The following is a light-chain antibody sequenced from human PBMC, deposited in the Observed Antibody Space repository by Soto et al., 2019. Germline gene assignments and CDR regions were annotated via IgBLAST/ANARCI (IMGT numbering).Light chain of an antibody. CDR3: HQRQSWPRT. CDR1: QSVSSN. Sequence: EIVMTQSPATLSVSAGESATLSCRASQSVSSNLAWYQQKPGQAPRLLIYYTSNRATGIPARFSGSGSGTDFTLTINSLAPEDFAIYYCHQRQSWPRTFGQGTKV. V-gene: IGKV3-11*01. J-gene: IGKJ1*01. CDR2: YTS.